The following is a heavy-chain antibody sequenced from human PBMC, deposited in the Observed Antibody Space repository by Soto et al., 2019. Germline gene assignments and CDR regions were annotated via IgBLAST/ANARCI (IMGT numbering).Heavy chain of an antibody. J-gene: IGHJ3*02. CDR1: GFTFSTYA. V-gene: IGHV3-23*01. CDR3: AHPRGYGVFDAYDI. Sequence: GGSLRLSCAASGFTFSTYAMSWVRQAPGKGLEGVSAISASGESTYSADSVKGRFTISRDNSMNALYLQMSSLRIEDTAVYYCAHPRGYGVFDAYDIWGQGTMVTVSS. CDR2: ISASGEST. D-gene: IGHD4-17*01.